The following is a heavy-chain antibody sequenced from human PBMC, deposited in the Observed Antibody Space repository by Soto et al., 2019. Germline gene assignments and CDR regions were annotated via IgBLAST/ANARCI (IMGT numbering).Heavy chain of an antibody. CDR1: GYTFTSYY. CDR2: INPSGGST. J-gene: IGHJ6*02. Sequence: ASVKVSCKASGYTFTSYYMHWVRQAPGQGLEWMGIINPSGGSTSYAQKFQGRVTMTRDTSTSTVYMELSSLRSEDTAVYYCAGGITIVRGATNFAYYYYYCMDVWGQGTTVTVSS. D-gene: IGHD3-10*01. V-gene: IGHV1-46*01. CDR3: AGGITIVRGATNFAYYYYYCMDV.